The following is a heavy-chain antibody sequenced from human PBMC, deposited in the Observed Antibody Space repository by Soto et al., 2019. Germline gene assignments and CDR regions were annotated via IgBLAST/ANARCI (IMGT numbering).Heavy chain of an antibody. J-gene: IGHJ5*02. V-gene: IGHV1-2*02. CDR3: ARDGSYCSSTSCYPRDWFDP. Sequence: ASVKVSCKASGYTFTGYYMHWVRQAPGQGLEWMGWINPNSGGTNYAQKFQGRVTMTRDTSISTAYMELSRLRSGDTAVYYCARDGSYCSSTSCYPRDWFDPWGQGTLVTVSS. CDR2: INPNSGGT. CDR1: GYTFTGYY. D-gene: IGHD2-2*01.